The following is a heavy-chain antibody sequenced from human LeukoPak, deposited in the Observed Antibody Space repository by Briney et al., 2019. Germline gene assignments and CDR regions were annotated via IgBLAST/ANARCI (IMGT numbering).Heavy chain of an antibody. V-gene: IGHV3-11*01. D-gene: IGHD3-3*01. J-gene: IGHJ4*02. CDR1: GFTSSDYY. CDR3: ARGPPYYDFWSGYPR. Sequence: GGSLRLSCAASGFTSSDYYMSWIRQAPGKGLEWVSYISSSGSTIYYADSVKGRFTISRDNAKNSLYLQMNSLRAEDTAVYYCARGPPYYDFWSGYPRGGQGTLVTVSS. CDR2: ISSSGSTI.